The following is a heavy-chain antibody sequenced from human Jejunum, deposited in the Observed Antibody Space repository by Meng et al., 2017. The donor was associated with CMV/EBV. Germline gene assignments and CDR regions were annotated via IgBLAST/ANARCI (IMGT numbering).Heavy chain of an antibody. V-gene: IGHV3-48*03. CDR1: GFTFRCSQ. CDR2: ISSSGTTI. D-gene: IGHD2-2*01. CDR3: ARDAVPAAPNWFDL. Sequence: GFTFRCSQMDWVRPAPGKGLEWVSYISSSGTTIYYADSVKGRFTISRDNAENSLYLQMNSLRAEDTAVYFCARDAVPAAPNWFDLWGQGTLVTVSS. J-gene: IGHJ5*02.